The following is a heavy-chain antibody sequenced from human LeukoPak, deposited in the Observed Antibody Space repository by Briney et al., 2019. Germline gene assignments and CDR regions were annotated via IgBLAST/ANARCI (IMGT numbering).Heavy chain of an antibody. CDR2: IYLSGST. D-gene: IGHD6-6*01. J-gene: IGHJ4*02. CDR3: ARAAARLRGDY. CDR1: GYSISSGYY. V-gene: IGHV4-38-2*02. Sequence: SETLSLTCTVSGYSISSGYYWGWIRQPPGKGLEWIGSIYLSGSTYDNPSRKSRVTISVDTSKNQFSLKLSSVTAADTAVYYCARAAARLRGDYLGQGTLVIVSS.